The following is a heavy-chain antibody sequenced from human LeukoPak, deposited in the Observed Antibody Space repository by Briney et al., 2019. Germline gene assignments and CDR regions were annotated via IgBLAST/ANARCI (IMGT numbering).Heavy chain of an antibody. CDR2: IYYSGST. CDR1: GGSISSYY. V-gene: IGHV4-59*08. Sequence: SETLSLTRTVSGGSISSYYWSWIRQPPGKGLEWIGYIYYSGSTNYNPSLKSRVTISVDTSKNQFSLKLSSVTAADTAVYYCARHGGVSSGWYPPLYYYYGMDVWGQGTTVTVSS. D-gene: IGHD6-19*01. J-gene: IGHJ6*02. CDR3: ARHGGVSSGWYPPLYYYYGMDV.